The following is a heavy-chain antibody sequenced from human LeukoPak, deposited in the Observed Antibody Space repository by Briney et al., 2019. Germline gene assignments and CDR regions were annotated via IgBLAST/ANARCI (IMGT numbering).Heavy chain of an antibody. CDR1: GLTLTTFT. CDR3: AKIGGWGTSPETRY. Sequence: GGSLRLSCAASGLTLTTFTMSWVRQAPGKGPEWVSSISGSGTSTTYADSVKGRFTISRDTSKSTLYLQMNSLRPDDTAMYYCAKIGGWGTSPETRYWGQGTLVTVSS. V-gene: IGHV3-23*01. D-gene: IGHD3-10*01. CDR2: ISGSGTST. J-gene: IGHJ4*02.